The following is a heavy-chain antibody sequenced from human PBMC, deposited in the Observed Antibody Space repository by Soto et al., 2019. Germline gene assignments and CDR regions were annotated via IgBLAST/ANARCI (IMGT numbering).Heavy chain of an antibody. CDR1: GFTFRSYV. D-gene: IGHD3-16*01. CDR2: TSYDGSDK. CDR3: AXXGTXGGLDV. J-gene: IGHJ1*01. Sequence: QXQLVESGGGVVQPGTSLRVSCVGSGFTFRSYVIHWVRQAPGKGLEWVALTSYDGSDKYYDDSVRGRFTISRDNSRXXXXLXXXXXXXXXXXXXXXAXXGTXGGLDVWGQGTLVSVSS. V-gene: IGHV3-30*19.